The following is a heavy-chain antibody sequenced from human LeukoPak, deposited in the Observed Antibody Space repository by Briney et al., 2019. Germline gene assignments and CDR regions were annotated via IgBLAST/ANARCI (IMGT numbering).Heavy chain of an antibody. V-gene: IGHV1-8*01. J-gene: IGHJ6*03. CDR3: ARGEQQLVLYYYYYMDV. Sequence: ASVKVSCKASGYTFTSYDINWVRQATGQGLEWMGWMNPNSGNTGYAQKFQGRVTMTRNTSISTAYMELSSLRSVDTAVYYCARGEQQLVLYYYYYMDVWGKGTAVTVSS. D-gene: IGHD6-13*01. CDR1: GYTFTSYD. CDR2: MNPNSGNT.